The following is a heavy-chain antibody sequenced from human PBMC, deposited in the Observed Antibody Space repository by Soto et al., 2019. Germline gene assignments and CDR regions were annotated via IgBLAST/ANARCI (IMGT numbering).Heavy chain of an antibody. CDR2: IRSKAYGGTT. CDR3: TRHYNWNYCWFDP. J-gene: IGHJ5*02. Sequence: GGSLRLSCTASGFTFGYYAMSWFRQAPGKGLEWVGLIRSKAYGGTTEYAAPVKGRFTISRDDSKSIAYLQMNSLKTEDTAVYYCTRHYNWNYCWFDPWGQGTLVTVSS. V-gene: IGHV3-49*03. D-gene: IGHD1-7*01. CDR1: GFTFGYYA.